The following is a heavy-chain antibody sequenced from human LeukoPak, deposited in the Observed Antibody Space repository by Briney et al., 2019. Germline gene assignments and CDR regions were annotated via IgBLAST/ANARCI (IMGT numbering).Heavy chain of an antibody. V-gene: IGHV3-53*01. CDR1: GFTVSKNY. D-gene: IGHD6-6*01. CDR3: ARDKYSSSSYYFDY. Sequence: PGGSLRLSCAASGFTVSKNYYMNWVRQAPGKGLEWVSVIYSAGSTYYADSVKGRFTISRDNSKNTVYLQMNSLRAEDTAVYYCARDKYSSSSYYFDYWGQGTLVTVSS. J-gene: IGHJ4*02. CDR2: IYSAGST.